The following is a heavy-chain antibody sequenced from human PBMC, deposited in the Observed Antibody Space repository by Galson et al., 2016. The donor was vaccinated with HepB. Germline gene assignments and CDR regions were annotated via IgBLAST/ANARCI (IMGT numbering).Heavy chain of an antibody. CDR2: VNHGAGT. CDR3: ASSGSYYRIFDY. J-gene: IGHJ4*02. CDR1: DGSFSGYY. Sequence: ETLSLTCVVHDGSFSGYYWTWIRQPPGKGLEWIGEVNHGAGTKYSPSLKSRVTISVDESKNQFSLTLSSVTAADTAVYYCASSGSYYRIFDYWGQGTLVTVSS. D-gene: IGHD1-26*01. V-gene: IGHV4-34*01.